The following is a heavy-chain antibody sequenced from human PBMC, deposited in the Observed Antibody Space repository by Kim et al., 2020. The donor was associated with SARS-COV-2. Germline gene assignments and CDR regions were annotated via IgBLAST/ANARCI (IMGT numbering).Heavy chain of an antibody. D-gene: IGHD3-16*01. V-gene: IGHV4-34*13. Sequence: NPSPQDRVTISGDTSKNQFYRKLSSVTAADPAVYYCARERMLPFAYLDPWGQGTLVTVSS. J-gene: IGHJ5*02. CDR3: ARERMLPFAYLDP.